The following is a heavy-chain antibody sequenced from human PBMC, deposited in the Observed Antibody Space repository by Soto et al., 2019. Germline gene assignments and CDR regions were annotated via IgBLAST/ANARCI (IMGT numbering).Heavy chain of an antibody. V-gene: IGHV1-2*04. CDR1: GYTFTGYY. Sequence: GASVKVSCKASGYTFTGYYMHWVRQAPGQGLEWMGWINPNSGGTNYAQKFQGWVTMTRDTSISTAYMELSRLRSDDTAVYYCARGGRRVTPRAVKISDGADYYYYGMDVWGQGTTVTVSS. CDR3: ARGGRRVTPRAVKISDGADYYYYGMDV. J-gene: IGHJ6*02. D-gene: IGHD1-26*01. CDR2: INPNSGGT.